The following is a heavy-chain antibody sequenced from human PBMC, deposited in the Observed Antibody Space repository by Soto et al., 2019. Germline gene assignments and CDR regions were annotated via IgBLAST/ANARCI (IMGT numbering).Heavy chain of an antibody. Sequence: GGSLRLACAASGFTVISYWMHWVRQAPGKGLVWVSRINSDGSSTSYADSVKGRFTISRDNAKNTLYLQMNSLRAEDTAVYYCARVDDYFNAFDIWGQGTMVTVSS. CDR2: INSDGSST. CDR3: ARVDDYFNAFDI. J-gene: IGHJ3*02. D-gene: IGHD4-17*01. CDR1: GFTVISYW. V-gene: IGHV3-74*01.